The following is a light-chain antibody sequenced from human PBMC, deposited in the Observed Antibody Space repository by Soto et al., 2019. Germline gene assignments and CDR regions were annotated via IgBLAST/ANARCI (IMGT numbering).Light chain of an antibody. CDR1: SSDVGAYHS. CDR3: SSFTDTGTVM. CDR2: DVR. Sequence: QSALTQPASVSGSPGQSFTIPCTGSSSDVGAYHSVSWYQQHPGKAPKLIIFDVRNRPSGVSHRFSGSKSGNTASLTISGLQAEDEADYYCSSFTDTGTVMFGGGTKLTVL. V-gene: IGLV2-14*03. J-gene: IGLJ3*02.